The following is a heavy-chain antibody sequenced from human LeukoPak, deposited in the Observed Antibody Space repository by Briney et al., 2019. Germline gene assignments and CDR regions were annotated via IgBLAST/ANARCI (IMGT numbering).Heavy chain of an antibody. J-gene: IGHJ6*03. D-gene: IGHD3-10*01. CDR2: ISAYNGNT. CDR3: ARDYYGSGSYRENYYYYYMDV. Sequence: ASVKVSCKASGGTFSSYAISWVRQAPGQGLEWMGWISAYNGNTNYAQKLQGRVTMTTDTSTSTAYMELRSLRSDDTAVYYCARDYYGSGSYRENYYYYYMDVWGKGTTVTVSS. CDR1: GGTFSSYA. V-gene: IGHV1-18*01.